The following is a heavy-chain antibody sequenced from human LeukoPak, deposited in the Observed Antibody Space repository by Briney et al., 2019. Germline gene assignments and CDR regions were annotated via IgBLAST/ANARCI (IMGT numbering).Heavy chain of an antibody. J-gene: IGHJ4*02. CDR1: GYTFTSYG. CDR3: ARSLYSSGWFDY. D-gene: IGHD6-19*01. CDR2: INPNSGGT. V-gene: IGHV1-2*02. Sequence: ASVKVSCKASGYTFTSYGISWVRQAPGQGLEWMGWINPNSGGTNYAQKFQGRVTMTRDTSISTAYMELSRLRSDDTAVYYCARSLYSSGWFDYWGQGTLVTVSS.